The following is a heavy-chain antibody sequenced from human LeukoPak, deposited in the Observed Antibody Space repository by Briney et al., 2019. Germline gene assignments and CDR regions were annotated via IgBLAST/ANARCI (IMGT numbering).Heavy chain of an antibody. CDR2: INPNSGGT. Sequence: ASVKVSCKASGYTFTAYHMHWVRHAPGQGLEWMGRINPNSGGTNYPQKFQGRVTMTRDTSISTAYMELSRLRSDDTAVYYCARDRRYCRSTSWPSKDAFDSWGQGTMVTVSS. D-gene: IGHD2-2*01. CDR1: GYTFTAYH. J-gene: IGHJ3*02. CDR3: ARDRRYCRSTSWPSKDAFDS. V-gene: IGHV1-2*06.